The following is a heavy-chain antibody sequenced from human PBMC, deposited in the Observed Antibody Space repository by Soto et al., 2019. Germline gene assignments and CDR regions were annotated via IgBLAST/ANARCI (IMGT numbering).Heavy chain of an antibody. D-gene: IGHD2-2*01. V-gene: IGHV1-58*02. CDR2: IVVGSGNT. CDR1: GFTFTSSA. Sequence: SVKVSCKASGFTFTSSAMQWVRQARGQRLEWIGWIVVGSGNTNYAQKFQERVTITRDMSTSTAYMELSSLRSEDTAVYYCAASTRFIRGAFDIWGQGTIVTVSS. J-gene: IGHJ3*02. CDR3: AASTRFIRGAFDI.